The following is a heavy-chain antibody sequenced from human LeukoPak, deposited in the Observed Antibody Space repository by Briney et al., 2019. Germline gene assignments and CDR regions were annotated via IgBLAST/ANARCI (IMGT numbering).Heavy chain of an antibody. CDR3: ARERSYYDFWSGYYNEYNWFDP. V-gene: IGHV1-2*04. CDR2: INPNSGGT. J-gene: IGHJ5*02. CDR1: GGTFSSYA. Sequence: ASVKVSCKASGGTFSSYAISWVRQAPGQGLEWIGWINPNSGGTNYAQKFQGWVTMTRDTSISTAYMELSRLRSDDTAVYYCARERSYYDFWSGYYNEYNWFDPWGQGTLVTVSS. D-gene: IGHD3-3*01.